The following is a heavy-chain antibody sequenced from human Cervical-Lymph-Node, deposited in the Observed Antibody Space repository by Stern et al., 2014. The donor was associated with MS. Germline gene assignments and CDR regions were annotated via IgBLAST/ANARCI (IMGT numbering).Heavy chain of an antibody. D-gene: IGHD2-15*01. J-gene: IGHJ3*02. CDR1: GYTFTSYG. Sequence: QVQLVQSGAEVKKPGASVKVSCKASGYTFTSYGISWVRQAPGQGLEWMGWITVYNVNPNDEHNLQGRVTMTTDTSTSTAYMELRSLRSDDTAVYYCARGLLGSENAFDIWGQGTMVTVSS. V-gene: IGHV1-18*01. CDR3: ARGLLGSENAFDI. CDR2: ITVYNVNP.